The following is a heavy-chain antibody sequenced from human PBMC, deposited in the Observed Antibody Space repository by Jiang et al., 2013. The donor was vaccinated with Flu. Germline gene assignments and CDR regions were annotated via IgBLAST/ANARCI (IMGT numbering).Heavy chain of an antibody. V-gene: IGHV4-30-4*01. CDR3: ARASGDEVFGGYYFDY. J-gene: IGHJ4*02. CDR2: IYYSGST. D-gene: IGHD3-3*01. Sequence: GPGLVKPSQTLSLTCTVSGGSISSGDYYWSWIRQPPGKGLEWIGYIYYSGSTYYNPSLKSRVTISVDTSKNQFSLKLSSVTAADTAVYYCARASGDEVFGGYYFDYWGQGTLVTVSS. CDR1: GGSISSGDYY.